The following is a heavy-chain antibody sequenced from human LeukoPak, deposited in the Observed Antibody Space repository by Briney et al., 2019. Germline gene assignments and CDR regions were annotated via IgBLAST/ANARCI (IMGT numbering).Heavy chain of an antibody. Sequence: SETLSLTCTVSGGSIKSYYWSWIRQSPGKGLEWVGYIFYSGSANYNPSLKSRVTISIDTSKNQFSLRLNSVTAADTAVYYCAGGYDPGTFYYYMDVWGNGTTVSVSS. CDR1: GGSIKSYY. V-gene: IGHV4-59*01. CDR3: AGGYDPGTFYYYMDV. D-gene: IGHD6-19*01. J-gene: IGHJ6*03. CDR2: IFYSGSA.